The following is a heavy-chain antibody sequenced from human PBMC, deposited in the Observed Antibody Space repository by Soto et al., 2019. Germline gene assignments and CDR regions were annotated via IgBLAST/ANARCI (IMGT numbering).Heavy chain of an antibody. J-gene: IGHJ4*02. CDR3: AIAAAVAFDY. D-gene: IGHD6-13*01. CDR2: IYYSGST. V-gene: IGHV4-59*01. Sequence: SETLSLTCTVSGGSISSYYWSWIRQPPGKGLEWIGYIYYSGSTNYNPSLKSRVTISVDTSKNQFSLKLSSVTAEDTAVYYCAIAAAVAFDYWGQGTLVTVSS. CDR1: GGSISSYY.